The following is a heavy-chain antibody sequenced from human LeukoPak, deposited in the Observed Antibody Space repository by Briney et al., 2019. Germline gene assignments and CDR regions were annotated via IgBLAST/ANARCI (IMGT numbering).Heavy chain of an antibody. D-gene: IGHD5-18*01. J-gene: IGHJ4*02. CDR1: GGSISSGDYY. V-gene: IGHV4-30-4*08. CDR3: ARGIRGYSYYYDY. Sequence: SETLSLTCTVSGGSISSGDYYWTWIRQPPGKGLEWIGYINNRGSTCSNPSLKSRVTISVDTSKNQFSLKLTSLTATDTAVYFCARGIRGYSYYYDYWGQGTLVTVSS. CDR2: INNRGST.